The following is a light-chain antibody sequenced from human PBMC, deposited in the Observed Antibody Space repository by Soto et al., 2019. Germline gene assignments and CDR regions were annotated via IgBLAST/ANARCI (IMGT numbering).Light chain of an antibody. CDR2: GAS. J-gene: IGKJ3*01. Sequence: ERVMTQAPATLSVSQGERSTLSCRASQSVRTNLDWYQQNPGQAPRLLIYGASTRATGIPARFSGSGSGTEFTLKFFTLQSEDLAVYYCEQSDAGAALFTVGPGTKVDIK. V-gene: IGKV3-15*01. CDR1: QSVRTN. CDR3: EQSDAGAALFT.